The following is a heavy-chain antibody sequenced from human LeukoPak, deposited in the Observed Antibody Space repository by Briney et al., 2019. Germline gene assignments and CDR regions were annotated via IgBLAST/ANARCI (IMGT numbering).Heavy chain of an antibody. CDR3: ARDPSYGSGSYFDY. CDR1: GGSISSSS. V-gene: IGHV3-21*04. Sequence: ETLSLTCTVSGGSISSSSYYWGWIRQPPGKGLEWVSSISSSSRYIYYADSVKGRFTISRDNAKNSLYLQMNSLRAEDTAVYYCARDPSYGSGSYFDYWGQGTLVTVSS. D-gene: IGHD3-10*01. CDR2: ISSSSRYI. J-gene: IGHJ4*02.